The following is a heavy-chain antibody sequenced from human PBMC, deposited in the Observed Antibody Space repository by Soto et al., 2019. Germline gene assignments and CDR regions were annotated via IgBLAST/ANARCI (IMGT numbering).Heavy chain of an antibody. V-gene: IGHV1-18*01. J-gene: IGHJ4*02. Sequence: QVQLVQSGAEVKKPGASVKVSCKASGYTFTSYGISWVRQAPGQGLEWMGWISAYNGNTNYAQKLQGRVTMTTDTSPSTAYMELRSLRSDDTAVYYCARDMRWVMNSGYDSLGYWGPGTLVTVSS. CDR1: GYTFTSYG. D-gene: IGHD5-12*01. CDR3: ARDMRWVMNSGYDSLGY. CDR2: ISAYNGNT.